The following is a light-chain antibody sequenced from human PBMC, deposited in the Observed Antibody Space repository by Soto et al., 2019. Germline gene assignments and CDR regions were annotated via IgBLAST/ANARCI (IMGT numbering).Light chain of an antibody. Sequence: QSVLTQPPPASETPGQTVSICCSGSNSNIASNTVNWYQHLPGTAPKLLIYYNNQRPSGVPDRFSGSKSGTSASLAISGLQSEAESDYYCAAWDDTLKRYVFGTGTKLTVL. V-gene: IGLV1-44*01. CDR1: NSNIASNT. J-gene: IGLJ1*01. CDR2: YNN. CDR3: AAWDDTLKRYV.